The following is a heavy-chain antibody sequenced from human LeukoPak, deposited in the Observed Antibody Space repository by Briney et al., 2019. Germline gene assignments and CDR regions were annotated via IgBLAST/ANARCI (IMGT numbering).Heavy chain of an antibody. CDR2: INHSGST. CDR3: AREDSSGWPHRTTRMDV. CDR1: GGSFSGYY. J-gene: IGHJ6*02. V-gene: IGHV4-34*01. D-gene: IGHD6-19*01. Sequence: SETLSLTCAVYGGSFSGYYWSWIRQPPGKGLEWIGEINHSGSTNYNPSLKSRVTISVDTSKNQFSLKLSSVTAADTAVYYCAREDSSGWPHRTTRMDVWGQGTTVTVSS.